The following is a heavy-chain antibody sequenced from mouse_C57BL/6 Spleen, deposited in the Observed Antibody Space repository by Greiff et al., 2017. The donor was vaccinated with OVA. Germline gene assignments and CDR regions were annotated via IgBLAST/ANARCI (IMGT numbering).Heavy chain of an antibody. CDR2: ISYDGSN. J-gene: IGHJ4*01. CDR1: GYSITSGYY. V-gene: IGHV3-6*01. Sequence: EVQLQQSGPGLVKPSQSLSLTCSVTGYSITSGYYWNWIRQFPGNKLEWMGYISYDGSNNYNPSLKNRISITRDTSKNQFFLKLNSVTTEDTATYYCARDRGSRGAMDYWGQGTSVTVSS. CDR3: ARDRGSRGAMDY. D-gene: IGHD1-1*01.